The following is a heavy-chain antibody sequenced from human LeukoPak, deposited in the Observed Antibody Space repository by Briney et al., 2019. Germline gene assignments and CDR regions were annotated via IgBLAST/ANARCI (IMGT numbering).Heavy chain of an antibody. D-gene: IGHD6-19*01. CDR2: INHSGST. Sequence: SETLSLTCAVYGGSFSGYYWSWIRQPPGKGLEWIGEINHSGSTNYNPSHKSRVTISVDTSKNQFSLKLSSVTAADTAVYYCARVGRGWYQNWFDPWGQGTLVTVSS. CDR1: GGSFSGYY. CDR3: ARVGRGWYQNWFDP. J-gene: IGHJ5*02. V-gene: IGHV4-34*01.